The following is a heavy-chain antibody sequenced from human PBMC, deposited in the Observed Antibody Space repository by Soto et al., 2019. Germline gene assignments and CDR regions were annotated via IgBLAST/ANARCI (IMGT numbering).Heavy chain of an antibody. V-gene: IGHV1-46*01. D-gene: IGHD5-12*01. CDR1: GYTFTSYY. Sequence: GASVKVSCKASGYTFTSYYMHWVRQAPGQGLEWMGIINPSGGSTSYAQKFQGRVTMTRDTSTSTVYMELSSLRSEDTAVYYCARAPEGYNYLYYFDYWGQGTLVTVSS. CDR2: INPSGGST. J-gene: IGHJ4*02. CDR3: ARAPEGYNYLYYFDY.